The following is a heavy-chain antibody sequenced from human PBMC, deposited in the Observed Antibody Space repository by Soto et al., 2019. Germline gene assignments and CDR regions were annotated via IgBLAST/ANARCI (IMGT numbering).Heavy chain of an antibody. CDR2: IYYSGST. D-gene: IGHD4-17*01. Sequence: PSETLSLTCTVSGGSISSGDYYWSWIRQPPGKGLEWIGYIYYSGSTYYNPSLKGRVTISVDTSKNQFSLKLSSVTAADTAVYYCARVPYGDSDNWFDPWGQGTLVTVSS. CDR1: GGSISSGDYY. J-gene: IGHJ5*02. V-gene: IGHV4-30-4*01. CDR3: ARVPYGDSDNWFDP.